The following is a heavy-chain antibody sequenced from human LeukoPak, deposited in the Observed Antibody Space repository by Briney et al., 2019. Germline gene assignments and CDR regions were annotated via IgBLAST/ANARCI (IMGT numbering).Heavy chain of an antibody. D-gene: IGHD2-15*01. J-gene: IGHJ3*02. Sequence: PSETLSLTCTVTGGSISSSSYYWGWIRQPPGKGRGWSGGIYYSGSTYYNPSLKSRVTISVDTSKNQFSLKLSSVTAADTAVYYCASEKYDIVVVGPPDAFDIWGQGTMVTVSS. CDR1: GGSISSSSYY. CDR2: IYYSGST. V-gene: IGHV4-39*07. CDR3: ASEKYDIVVVGPPDAFDI.